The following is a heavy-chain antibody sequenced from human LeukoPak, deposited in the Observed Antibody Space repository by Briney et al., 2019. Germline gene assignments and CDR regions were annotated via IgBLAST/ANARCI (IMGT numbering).Heavy chain of an antibody. D-gene: IGHD3-3*01. CDR1: GGSIRSSYYY. CDR2: IYYSGST. J-gene: IGHJ4*02. CDR3: ARQVPKLRFLEWLLLGSFDY. V-gene: IGHV4-39*01. Sequence: RTSETLSLTCTVSGGSIRSSYYYWGWIRQPPGKGLEWIGSIYYSGSTYYNPSLKSRVTISVDASKNQFSLKLSSVTAADTAVYYCARQVPKLRFLEWLLLGSFDYGGQGTLVTVSS.